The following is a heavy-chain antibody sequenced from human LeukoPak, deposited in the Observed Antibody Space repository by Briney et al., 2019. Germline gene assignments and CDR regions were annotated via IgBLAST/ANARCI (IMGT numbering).Heavy chain of an antibody. CDR3: ARSRYDSSGYYGIIGN. J-gene: IGHJ4*02. D-gene: IGHD3-22*01. V-gene: IGHV3-53*01. CDR2: IYSDNT. Sequence: GGSLRLSCTVSGFTVSSNSMSWVRQAPGKGLEWVSFIYSDNTHYSDSVKGRFTISRDNSKNTLYLQMNSLRAEDTAVYYCARSRYDSSGYYGIIGNWGQGTLVTVSS. CDR1: GFTVSSNS.